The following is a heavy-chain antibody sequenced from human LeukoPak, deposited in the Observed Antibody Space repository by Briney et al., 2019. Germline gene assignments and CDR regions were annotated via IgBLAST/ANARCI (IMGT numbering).Heavy chain of an antibody. CDR1: GYTFTSYG. Sequence: ASVKVSCKGSGYTFTSYGIRWVRQAPGEGLGWMGWITAYNGNTNYAQKLQGRVTMTTDTSTSTAYMELRSLRSDNAAVYYCAREGATIWFGELLADYWGQGTLVTVSS. CDR3: AREGATIWFGELLADY. J-gene: IGHJ4*02. CDR2: ITAYNGNT. V-gene: IGHV1-18*01. D-gene: IGHD3-10*01.